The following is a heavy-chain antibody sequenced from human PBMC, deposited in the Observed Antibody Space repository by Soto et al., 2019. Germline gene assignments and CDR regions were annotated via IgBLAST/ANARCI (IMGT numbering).Heavy chain of an antibody. CDR3: AKAHHTTLPVATDY. CDR2: ISDNGGRT. V-gene: IGHV3-23*01. Sequence: EVQLLESGGGLVQPGGSLRLSCAASVFTFSTYAMAWIRQAPGKGLEWVSGISDNGGRTYYAASVKGRFTISRDNSKNTLYLRMNSLRPEHTVIYYCAKAHHTTLPVATDYWGQATLVTVSS. J-gene: IGHJ4*02. CDR1: VFTFSTYA. D-gene: IGHD6-19*01.